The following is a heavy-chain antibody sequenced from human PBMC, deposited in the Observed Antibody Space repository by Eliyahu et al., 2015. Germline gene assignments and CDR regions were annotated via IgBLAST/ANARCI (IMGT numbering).Heavy chain of an antibody. CDR1: GXTFTSYD. D-gene: IGHD6-13*01. V-gene: IGHV1-8*01. CDR3: ARKSWYSSSWYYFDY. J-gene: IGHJ4*02. CDR2: MNPNXGNT. Sequence: QVQLVQSGAEVKKPGASVKVSXKASGXTFTSYDINWVRQATGQGLEWMGWMNPNXGNTGYAQKFQGRVTMTRNTSISTAYMELSSLRSEDTAVYYCARKSWYSSSWYYFDYWGQGTLVTVSS.